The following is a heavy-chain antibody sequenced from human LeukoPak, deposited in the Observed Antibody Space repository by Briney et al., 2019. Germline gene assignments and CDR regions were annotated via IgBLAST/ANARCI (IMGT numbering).Heavy chain of an antibody. CDR2: IYYSGST. V-gene: IGHV4-59*01. CDR3: ARGRYCSGGSCYQYYYGMDV. Sequence: SETLSLTCTVSGGSISSYYWSWIWQPPGKGLEWIGYIYYSGSTNYNPSLKSRVTISVDTSKDQFSLKLSSVTAADTAVYYCARGRYCSGGSCYQYYYGMDVWGQGTTVTVSS. CDR1: GGSISSYY. D-gene: IGHD2-15*01. J-gene: IGHJ6*02.